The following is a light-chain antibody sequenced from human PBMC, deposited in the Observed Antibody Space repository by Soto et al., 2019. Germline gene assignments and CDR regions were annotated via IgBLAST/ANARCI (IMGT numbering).Light chain of an antibody. V-gene: IGKV4-1*01. Sequence: DIVLTQSPDSLAVSLGETATITCRSSQSILHNSNNKNSLAWYQQTPGQPPKLLIYSASTRESGIPDRFSGSGSGTEFTLTISSLQAEDVAVYYCQQYYTIPWTFGQGTKVEIK. J-gene: IGKJ1*01. CDR1: QSILHNSNNKNS. CDR3: QQYYTIPWT. CDR2: SAS.